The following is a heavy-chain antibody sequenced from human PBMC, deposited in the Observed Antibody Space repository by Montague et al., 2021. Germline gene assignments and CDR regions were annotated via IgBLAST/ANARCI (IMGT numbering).Heavy chain of an antibody. V-gene: IGHV4-59*13. J-gene: IGHJ6*03. CDR2: IYHSGST. CDR1: GGSISSYY. Sequence: SETLSLTCSVSGGSISSYYWTWIRQSPGKGLEWIGHIYHSGSTDYNPSLKSRVTILVDTSKKQFSLKLNSVTAADTAVYYCARERSAFDTVDYIYYYMDVWGKGTPVTVSS. D-gene: IGHD3-3*01. CDR3: ARERSAFDTVDYIYYYMDV.